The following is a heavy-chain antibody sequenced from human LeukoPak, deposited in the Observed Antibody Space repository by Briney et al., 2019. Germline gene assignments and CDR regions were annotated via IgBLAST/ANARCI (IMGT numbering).Heavy chain of an antibody. D-gene: IGHD5-18*01. CDR3: ARAADTAMVDYYYGMDV. Sequence: GRSLRLSCAASGFTFSSYGMHWVRQAPGKGLEWVAVIWYGGSNKYYADSVKGRFTISGDNSKNTLYLQMNSLRAEDTAVYYCARAADTAMVDYYYGMDVWGQGTTVTVSS. V-gene: IGHV3-33*01. CDR1: GFTFSSYG. J-gene: IGHJ6*02. CDR2: IWYGGSNK.